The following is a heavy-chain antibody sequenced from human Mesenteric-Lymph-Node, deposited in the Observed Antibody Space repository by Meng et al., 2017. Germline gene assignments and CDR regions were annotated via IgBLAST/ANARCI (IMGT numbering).Heavy chain of an antibody. D-gene: IGHD4-17*01. CDR3: TTLYGDSIS. CDR2: IYHSGRT. J-gene: IGHJ4*02. Sequence: QVQLEESGPGLVTPSGTLSLTCDVSGGSIRNDRWWSWVRQAPGKGLEWIGEIYHSGRTNYNPSVKSRVSMSVDKSQNHFSLRLSSVTAADTAVYYCTTLYGDSISWGQGTLVTVSS. V-gene: IGHV4-4*02. CDR1: GGSIRNDRW.